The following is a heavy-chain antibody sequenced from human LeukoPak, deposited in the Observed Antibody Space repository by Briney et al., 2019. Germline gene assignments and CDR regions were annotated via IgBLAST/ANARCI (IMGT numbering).Heavy chain of an antibody. Sequence: GGSLRLSCAASGFTFSSYAMSWVRQTPGKGLEWVSAISGSGGSTYYADSVKGRFTISRDNSKNTLYLQMNSLRAEDTAAYYCAKGESGYCSGGSCYSSFDYWGQGTLVTVSS. D-gene: IGHD2-15*01. J-gene: IGHJ4*02. CDR1: GFTFSSYA. CDR2: ISGSGGST. CDR3: AKGESGYCSGGSCYSSFDY. V-gene: IGHV3-23*01.